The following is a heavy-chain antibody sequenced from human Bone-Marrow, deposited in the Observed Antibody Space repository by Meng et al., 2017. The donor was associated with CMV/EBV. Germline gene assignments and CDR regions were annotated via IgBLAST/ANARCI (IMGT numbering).Heavy chain of an antibody. D-gene: IGHD2-2*02. V-gene: IGHV3-74*01. Sequence: GESLKISCATSGFTFSTHWMHWVRQAPGKGLVWVSRINPDGSSTSYADSVKGRFTISRDNAKNTLYLQMNSLRAEDTAVYYCARDVYCSSTSCYIKGTFYYYYGMDVWGQGTTVTVSS. CDR2: INPDGSST. J-gene: IGHJ6*02. CDR3: ARDVYCSSTSCYIKGTFYYYYGMDV. CDR1: GFTFSTHW.